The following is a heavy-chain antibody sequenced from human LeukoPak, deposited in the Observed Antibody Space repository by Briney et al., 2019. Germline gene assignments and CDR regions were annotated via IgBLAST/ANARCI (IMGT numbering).Heavy chain of an antibody. CDR3: ARDSGSYSGYDNFDY. V-gene: IGHV1-69*01. CDR1: GGTFSSYA. D-gene: IGHD5-12*01. J-gene: IGHJ4*02. Sequence: ASVKVSCKASGGTFSSYAISWVRQAPGQGLEWMGGIIPILGTANYAQKFQGRVTITADESTSTAYMELSSLRSEGTAVYYCARDSGSYSGYDNFDYWGQGTLVTVSS. CDR2: IIPILGTA.